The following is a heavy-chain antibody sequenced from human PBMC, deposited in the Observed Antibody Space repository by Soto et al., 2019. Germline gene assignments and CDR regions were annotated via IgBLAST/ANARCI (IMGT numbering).Heavy chain of an antibody. CDR3: ARVSKPVAPKDGKSAYFYAMDV. CDR1: GDSVSSSDFY. CDR2: VYSTGTT. D-gene: IGHD2-15*01. V-gene: IGHV4-61*08. J-gene: IGHJ6*02. Sequence: SETLSLTCAVSGDSVSSSDFYWTWIRQPPGKPLEWIGYVYSTGTTNYSPSLKSRVDMSVDTSENQFSLKVRSVTAADAAVYFCARVSKPVAPKDGKSAYFYAMDVWGHGTTVT.